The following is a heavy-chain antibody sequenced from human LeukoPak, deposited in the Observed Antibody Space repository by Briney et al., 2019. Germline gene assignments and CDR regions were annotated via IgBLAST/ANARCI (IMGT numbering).Heavy chain of an antibody. J-gene: IGHJ6*02. Sequence: GGSLRLSCAGSGFTFSSYALGWVRQAPGKGLEWVSSISGGSEDTYYADSVKGRFTISRDNSKSTLNLQLNSLRAEDTAVYYCARTIAQYSNSWLYFYYGLDVWGQGTTVTVSS. CDR3: ARTIAQYSNSWLYFYYGLDV. CDR2: ISGGSEDT. D-gene: IGHD6-13*01. V-gene: IGHV3-23*01. CDR1: GFTFSSYA.